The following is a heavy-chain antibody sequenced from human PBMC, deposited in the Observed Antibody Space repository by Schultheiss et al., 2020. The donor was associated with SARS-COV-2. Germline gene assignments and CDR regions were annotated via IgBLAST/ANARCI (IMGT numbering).Heavy chain of an antibody. CDR2: IYWDDDK. J-gene: IGHJ4*02. D-gene: IGHD1-20*01. CDR1: GFSLSTSGVG. V-gene: IGHV2-5*02. Sequence: SGPTLVKPTQTLTLTCTFSGFSLSTSGVGVGWIRQPPGKALEWLALIYWDDDKRYSPSLKSRLTITKDTSKNQVVLTMTNMDPLDTATYYCAHSRYNWNDVFLDYWGQGTLVTVSS. CDR3: AHSRYNWNDVFLDY.